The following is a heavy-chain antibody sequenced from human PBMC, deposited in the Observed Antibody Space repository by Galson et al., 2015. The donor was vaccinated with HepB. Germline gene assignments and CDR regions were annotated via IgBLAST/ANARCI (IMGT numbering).Heavy chain of an antibody. CDR1: GYSFTSYW. Sequence: QSGAEVKKPGESLKISCKGSGYSFTSYWIGWVRQMPGKGLEWMGIIYPGDSDTRYSPSFQGQVTISADKSISTAYLQWSSLKASDTAMYYCARLPHEAGTDDAFDIWGQGTMVTVSS. V-gene: IGHV5-51*03. J-gene: IGHJ3*02. D-gene: IGHD6-19*01. CDR2: IYPGDSDT. CDR3: ARLPHEAGTDDAFDI.